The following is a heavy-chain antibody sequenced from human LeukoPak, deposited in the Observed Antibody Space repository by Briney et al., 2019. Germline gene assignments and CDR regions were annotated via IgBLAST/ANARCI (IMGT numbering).Heavy chain of an antibody. D-gene: IGHD3-9*01. J-gene: IGHJ4*02. V-gene: IGHV3-30-3*01. CDR3: AKEGYDILTGYSYYFDY. Sequence: GRSLRLSCAASGFTFSSYAMHWVRQAPGKGLEWVAVISYDGSNKYYADSVKGRFTISRDNSKNTLYLQMNSLRAEDTAVYYCAKEGYDILTGYSYYFDYWGQGTLVTVSS. CDR1: GFTFSSYA. CDR2: ISYDGSNK.